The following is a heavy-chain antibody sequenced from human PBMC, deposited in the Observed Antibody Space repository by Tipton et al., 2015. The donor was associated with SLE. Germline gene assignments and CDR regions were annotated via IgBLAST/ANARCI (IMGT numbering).Heavy chain of an antibody. CDR3: ARSLGLVGYYYYGMDV. CDR2: ISSSSSYI. CDR1: GFTFSSYS. V-gene: IGHV3-21*01. Sequence: SLRLSCAASGFTFSSYSMNWVRQAPGKGLEWVSSISSSSSYIYYADSVKGRFTISRDNAKNSLYLQMNSLRAEDTAVYYCARSLGLVGYYYYGMDVWGQGTTVTVSS. J-gene: IGHJ6*02. D-gene: IGHD3-3*01.